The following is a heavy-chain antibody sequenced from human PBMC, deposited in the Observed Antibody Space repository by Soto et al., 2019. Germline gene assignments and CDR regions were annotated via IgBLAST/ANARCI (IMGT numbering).Heavy chain of an antibody. CDR2: IYPGDSDT. V-gene: IGHV5-51*01. CDR1: GYSFTSYW. D-gene: IGHD5-12*01. CDR3: ARLRGRDGYKYYFDY. J-gene: IGHJ4*02. Sequence: PGESLKISCKGSGYSFTSYWIGWVLQMPGKGLEWMGIIYPGDSDTRYSPSFQGQVTISADKSISTAYLQWSSLKASDTAMYYCARLRGRDGYKYYFDYWGQGTLVTVSS.